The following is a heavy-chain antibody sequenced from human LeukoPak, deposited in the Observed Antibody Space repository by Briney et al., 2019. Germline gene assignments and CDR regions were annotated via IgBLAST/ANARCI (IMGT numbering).Heavy chain of an antibody. V-gene: IGHV4-4*02. J-gene: IGHJ4*02. CDR3: AREGGPYRPLDY. Sequence: PGGSLRLSCAASGLTFSNYAMSWVRQPPGKGLEWIGEVNLQGSTNYNPSLMGRVAISVDKSENHVSLQLTSVTAADTAVYYCAREGGPYRPLDYSGQGTLVTVSS. CDR1: GLTFSNYAM. CDR2: VNLQGST.